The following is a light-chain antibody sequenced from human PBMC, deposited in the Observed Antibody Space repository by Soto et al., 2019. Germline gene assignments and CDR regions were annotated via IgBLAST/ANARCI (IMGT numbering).Light chain of an antibody. Sequence: EIVMTQSPATLSVSPGERATLSCRASQSVNSNLAWYRQKPGQAPRLLISDASTRATGVPARCSGSGSGTEFTLTISSLQSEDSGIYYCQQYTFWPPLTFGGGTKVEIK. V-gene: IGKV3-15*01. CDR3: QQYTFWPPLT. J-gene: IGKJ4*01. CDR1: QSVNSN. CDR2: DAS.